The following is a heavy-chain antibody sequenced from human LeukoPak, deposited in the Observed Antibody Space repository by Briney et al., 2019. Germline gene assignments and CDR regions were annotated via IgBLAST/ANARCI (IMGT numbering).Heavy chain of an antibody. D-gene: IGHD7-27*01. Sequence: GRSLRLSCAASGFTFRTYGMHWVRQAPGKGLVWVSRINSDGSSTSYADSVKGRFTISRDNAKNTLYLQMNSLRAEDTAVYYCARDKWGDYYYMDVWGKGTTVTVSS. CDR3: ARDKWGDYYYMDV. CDR2: INSDGSST. CDR1: GFTFRTYG. V-gene: IGHV3-74*01. J-gene: IGHJ6*03.